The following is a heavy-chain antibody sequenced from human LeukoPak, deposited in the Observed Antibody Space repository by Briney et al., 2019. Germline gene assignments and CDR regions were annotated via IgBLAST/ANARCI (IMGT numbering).Heavy chain of an antibody. CDR3: ARDPYYYDSSGYFSYYYYYYGMDV. V-gene: IGHV3-30-3*01. D-gene: IGHD3-22*01. Sequence: GGSLRLSCAASGFTFSSYAMHWVRQAPGKGLEWVAVISYDGSNKYYADSVEGRFTISRDNSKNTLYLQMNSLRAEDTAVYYCARDPYYYDSSGYFSYYYYYYGMDVWGQGTTVTVSS. CDR2: ISYDGSNK. J-gene: IGHJ6*02. CDR1: GFTFSSYA.